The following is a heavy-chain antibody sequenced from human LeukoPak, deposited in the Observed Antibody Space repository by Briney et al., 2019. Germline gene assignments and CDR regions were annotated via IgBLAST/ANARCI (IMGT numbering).Heavy chain of an antibody. J-gene: IGHJ4*02. CDR3: ARSDSSGFKNDY. D-gene: IGHD3-22*01. CDR1: GYTFTGYY. CDR2: INPNSDGT. Sequence: GASVKVSCKASGYTFTGYYMHWVRQAPGQGLEWMGWINPNSDGTNYAQKFQGRVTMTRDTSISTAYMELSRLRSDDTAVYYCARSDSSGFKNDYWGQGTLVTVSS. V-gene: IGHV1-2*02.